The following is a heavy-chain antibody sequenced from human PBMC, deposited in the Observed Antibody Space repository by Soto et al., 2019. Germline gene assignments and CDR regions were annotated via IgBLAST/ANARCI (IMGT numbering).Heavy chain of an antibody. CDR1: GGSISSSSYY. Sequence: SETLSLTCTVSGGSISSSSYYWGWIRQPPGKGLEWIGSIYYSGSTYYNPSLKSRVTISVDTSKNQFSLKLSSVTAADTVVYYCVRYYGARVYFDYWGQGSLVTVSS. J-gene: IGHJ4*02. D-gene: IGHD4-17*01. CDR3: VRYYGARVYFDY. CDR2: IYYSGST. V-gene: IGHV4-39*01.